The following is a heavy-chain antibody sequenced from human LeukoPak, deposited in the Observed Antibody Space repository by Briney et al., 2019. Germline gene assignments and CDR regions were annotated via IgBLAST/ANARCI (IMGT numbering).Heavy chain of an antibody. CDR3: TTESRFRGVGWFDP. D-gene: IGHD3-10*01. Sequence: GGSLRLSCAASAFTFTNAWMSWVNQPPGKGLEWVGRIKSKADGGTTDYAAPVKGRFTISGDDSKNTVYLQMNSLKTEDTAVYYCTTESRFRGVGWFDPWGQGTVVTVSS. CDR1: AFTFTNAW. CDR2: IKSKADGGTT. J-gene: IGHJ5*02. V-gene: IGHV3-15*01.